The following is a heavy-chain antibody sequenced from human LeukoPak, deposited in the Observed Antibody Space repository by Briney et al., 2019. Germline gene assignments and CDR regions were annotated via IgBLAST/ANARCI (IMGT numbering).Heavy chain of an antibody. CDR1: GFTFSSYA. Sequence: GGSLRLSCAASGFTFSSYAMSWVRQAPGKGLEWVSAISGSGGSTYYADSVKGRFTISRDNSKNTVYLQMNSLRAEDTATYFCTKGQLGVYDAFDIWGQGTVVTVSS. J-gene: IGHJ3*02. CDR2: ISGSGGST. V-gene: IGHV3-23*01. CDR3: TKGQLGVYDAFDI. D-gene: IGHD3-16*01.